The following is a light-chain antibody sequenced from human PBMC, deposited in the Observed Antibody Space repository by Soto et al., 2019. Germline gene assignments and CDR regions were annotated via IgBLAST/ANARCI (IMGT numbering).Light chain of an antibody. CDR2: GAS. CDR3: QQRGGFT. V-gene: IGKV3D-15*01. Sequence: VITQSPATLSVSPGERATLSCRASQSVSSNLAWYQQKPGQAPGLLIYGASNRATGIPARFSGSGSGTDLTLTLSSLEPEDLAVYYCQQRGGFTFGPGTKVDIK. CDR1: QSVSSN. J-gene: IGKJ3*01.